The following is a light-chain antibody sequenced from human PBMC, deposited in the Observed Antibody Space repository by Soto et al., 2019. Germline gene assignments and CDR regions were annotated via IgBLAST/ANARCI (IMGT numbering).Light chain of an antibody. J-gene: IGLJ1*01. CDR1: SSDVGGYNY. CDR3: SSYTSSSTYV. CDR2: EVS. Sequence: QSVLTQPASVSGSPGQSITISCTGTSSDVGGYNYVSWYQQHPGKAPKLMIYEVSNRPSGVSNRFSGSKSGNTASLTISGLQAQDEAAYSCSSYTSSSTYVFGTGTKVTVL. V-gene: IGLV2-14*01.